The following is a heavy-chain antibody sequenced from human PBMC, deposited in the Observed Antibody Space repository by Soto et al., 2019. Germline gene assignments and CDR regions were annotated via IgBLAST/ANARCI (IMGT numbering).Heavy chain of an antibody. Sequence: QVQLQESGPGLVKPSQTLSLTCTVSGGSISSGDYYWSWIRQHPGKGLERIGYIYYSGSTYYHPYLKSRVTISVDPSKNQFSLKLSSVTAADTAVYYCASWPRKAFWEPMFDPWGQGTLVTVSS. CDR1: GGSISSGDYY. D-gene: IGHD3-10*01. CDR2: IYYSGST. J-gene: IGHJ5*02. V-gene: IGHV4-30-4*01. CDR3: ASWPRKAFWEPMFDP.